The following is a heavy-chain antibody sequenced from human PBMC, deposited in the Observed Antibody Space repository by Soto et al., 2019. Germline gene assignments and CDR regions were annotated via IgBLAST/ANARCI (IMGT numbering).Heavy chain of an antibody. V-gene: IGHV3-23*01. CDR3: AKDIGPRYYDSSVYPFDS. Sequence: PGGSLRLSCAASGITFSSYAMSWVRQAPGKGLEWVSSLSGSGEETYYADSVKGRFTISRDNLRNILFLQMNSLRAEDAAVYYCAKDIGPRYYDSSVYPFDSWGQGTLVTSPQ. CDR1: GITFSSYA. J-gene: IGHJ4*02. D-gene: IGHD3-22*01. CDR2: LSGSGEET.